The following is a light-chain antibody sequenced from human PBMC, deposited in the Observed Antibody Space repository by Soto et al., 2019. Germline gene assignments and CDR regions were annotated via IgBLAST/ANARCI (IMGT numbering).Light chain of an antibody. V-gene: IGKV3-11*01. CDR3: HQRAGWPPT. CDR2: DAS. CDR1: RSVNNF. Sequence: EIVFTQSPVTLSLSPGERATLSCRATRSVNNFVAWYQQKPGQAPSLLISDASNRATGIPDRFSGSGSGTDFTLTINSLEPEDFAVYFCHQRAGWPPTFGGGTKVDIK. J-gene: IGKJ4*01.